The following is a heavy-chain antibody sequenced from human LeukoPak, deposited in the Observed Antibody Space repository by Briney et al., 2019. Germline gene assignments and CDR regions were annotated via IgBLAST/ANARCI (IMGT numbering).Heavy chain of an antibody. CDR2: IYYSGST. V-gene: IGHV4-39*07. CDR3: ARGLPYRYYGSGSYHY. Sequence: SETLSLTCTVSGGSISSSSYYWGWIRQPPGKGLEWIGSIYYSGSTYYNPSLKSRVTISVDTSKNQFSLKLSSVTAADTAVYYCARGLPYRYYGSGSYHYWGQGTLVTVSS. J-gene: IGHJ4*02. CDR1: GGSISSSSYY. D-gene: IGHD3-10*01.